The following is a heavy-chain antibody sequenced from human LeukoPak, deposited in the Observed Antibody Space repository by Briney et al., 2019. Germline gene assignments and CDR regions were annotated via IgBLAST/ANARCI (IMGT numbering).Heavy chain of an antibody. CDR1: GYTFTSYY. Sequence: GASVKVSCKASGYTFTSYYMHWVRQAPGQGLEWMGIINPSGGSTSYAQKFQGRVTMTRDTSTSTVYMELSSLRSEDTAVYYCARENYYDSSGYSYYFDYWGQGTLVTVSS. D-gene: IGHD3-22*01. CDR2: INPSGGST. CDR3: ARENYYDSSGYSYYFDY. V-gene: IGHV1-46*01. J-gene: IGHJ4*02.